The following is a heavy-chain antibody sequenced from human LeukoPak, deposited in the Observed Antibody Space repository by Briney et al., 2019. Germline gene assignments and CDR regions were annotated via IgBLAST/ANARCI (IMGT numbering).Heavy chain of an antibody. CDR2: INHSGST. Sequence: SETLSLTCAVYGGSFSGYYWSWIRQPPGKGLEWIGEINHSGSTNYNPSLKSRVTISVDTSRNQFSLKLSSVTAADTAVYYCARGHSDSSGYPPYYYGMDVWGQGTTVTVSS. D-gene: IGHD3-22*01. J-gene: IGHJ6*02. CDR1: GGSFSGYY. CDR3: ARGHSDSSGYPPYYYGMDV. V-gene: IGHV4-34*01.